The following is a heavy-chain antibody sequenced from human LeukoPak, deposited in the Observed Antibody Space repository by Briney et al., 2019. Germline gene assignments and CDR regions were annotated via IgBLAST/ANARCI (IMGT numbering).Heavy chain of an antibody. D-gene: IGHD3-22*01. J-gene: IGHJ5*02. V-gene: IGHV3-23*01. CDR1: GFTLNNYA. Sequence: GGSLRLSCAASGFTLNNYAVSWVRQAPGKGLEWVSAISGSGGGTNNADSVKGRFTVSRDNSKNTLYLQLNSLRAEDTAVYYCAHTDSYYFDSGMVSWGQGALVTVSS. CDR3: AHTDSYYFDSGMVS. CDR2: ISGSGGGT.